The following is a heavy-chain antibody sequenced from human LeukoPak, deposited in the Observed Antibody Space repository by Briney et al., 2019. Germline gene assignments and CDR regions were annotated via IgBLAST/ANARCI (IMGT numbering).Heavy chain of an antibody. J-gene: IGHJ4*02. V-gene: IGHV3-30*18. CDR2: ISYDGSNK. CDR1: GFTFSSHG. CDR3: AKDLLEVTYYFDY. D-gene: IGHD3-3*01. Sequence: GGSLRLSCAATGFTFSSHGMHWVRQAPGKGLEWVAVISYDGSNKYYAESVKGRFTISRDDSKNTLYLQMNSLRAEDTAVYYCAKDLLEVTYYFDYWGQGTLVTVSS.